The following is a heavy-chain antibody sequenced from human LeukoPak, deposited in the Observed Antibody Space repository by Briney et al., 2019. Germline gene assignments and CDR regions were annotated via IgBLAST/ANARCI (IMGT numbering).Heavy chain of an antibody. Sequence: GGSLRLSCAASGFTFSSYSMHWVRQAPGKRLEWVAVIWDDGNNKRYANSVNGRFTISRDNSESTLYLQMNGLTAEDTAMYYCARDSYQDYYGRFDPWGQGTLVIVSS. J-gene: IGHJ5*02. D-gene: IGHD3-10*01. V-gene: IGHV3-33*08. CDR2: IWDDGNNK. CDR1: GFTFSSYS. CDR3: ARDSYQDYYGRFDP.